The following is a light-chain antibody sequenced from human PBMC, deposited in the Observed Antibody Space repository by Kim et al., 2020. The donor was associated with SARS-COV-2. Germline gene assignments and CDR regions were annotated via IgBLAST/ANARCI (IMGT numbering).Light chain of an antibody. CDR3: QVWDSLSGVI. CDR2: FDS. J-gene: IGLJ2*01. CDR1: NIGGKG. Sequence: VAPGRPATITCGGHNIGGKGVHGYQQRPGQAPVLVIVFDSDRPSGIPDRFSGSNSGNTATLSISRVEAGDEADYYCQVWDSLSGVIFGGGTQLTVL. V-gene: IGLV3-21*04.